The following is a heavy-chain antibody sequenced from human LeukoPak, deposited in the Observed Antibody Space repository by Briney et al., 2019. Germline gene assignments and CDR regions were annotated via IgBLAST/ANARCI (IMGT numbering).Heavy chain of an antibody. Sequence: GGSLRLSCAASGFTFGTYWMSWVRQAPGKGLEWVATIKQDGSEKYYVDSVKDRSTISRDNAKNSLYLQMNSLRAEDAAVYYCAKESSSYTWDFQHWGQGTLVTVSS. CDR3: AKESSSYTWDFQH. CDR1: GFTFGTYW. J-gene: IGHJ1*01. V-gene: IGHV3-7*04. D-gene: IGHD3-22*01. CDR2: IKQDGSEK.